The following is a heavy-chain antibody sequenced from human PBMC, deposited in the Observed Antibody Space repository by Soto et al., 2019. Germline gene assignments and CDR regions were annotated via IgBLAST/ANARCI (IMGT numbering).Heavy chain of an antibody. D-gene: IGHD3-22*01. CDR2: ISYDGSNK. Sequence: GGSLRLCCAASGFTFCSYAMHWVRQAPGKGLEWVAVISYDGSNKYYADSVKGRFTISRDNSKNTLYLQMNSLRAEDTAVYYCARDQDYYDSSGSVDYWGQGT. CDR1: GFTFCSYA. J-gene: IGHJ4*02. V-gene: IGHV3-30-3*01. CDR3: ARDQDYYDSSGSVDY.